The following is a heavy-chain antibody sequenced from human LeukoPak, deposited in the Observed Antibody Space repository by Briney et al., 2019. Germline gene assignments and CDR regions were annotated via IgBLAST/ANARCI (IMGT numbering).Heavy chain of an antibody. CDR1: GYTFTGYY. J-gene: IGHJ5*02. D-gene: IGHD2-2*01. Sequence: ASVKVSCKASGYTFTGYYMHWVRQAPGQGLEWMGWSNPNSGGTNYAQKFQGRVTMTRDTSISTAYMELSRLRSDDTAVYYCARVPDCSSTSCPFDPWGQGTLVTVSS. CDR3: ARVPDCSSTSCPFDP. V-gene: IGHV1-2*02. CDR2: SNPNSGGT.